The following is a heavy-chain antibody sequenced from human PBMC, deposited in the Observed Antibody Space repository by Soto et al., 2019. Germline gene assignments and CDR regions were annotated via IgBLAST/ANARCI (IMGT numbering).Heavy chain of an antibody. CDR3: ARTEITTLPNFAY. Sequence: ASVKVSCKASGYTFIGDYLHWVRQAPTQDLEWMGWINPNGGSTNSAQKFQGRVTMTRDTSISTAYMELSRLNSDDTAVYYCARTEITTLPNFAYGGQGTQVTVSS. J-gene: IGHJ4*02. CDR1: GYTFIGDY. CDR2: INPNGGST. V-gene: IGHV1-2*02. D-gene: IGHD3-22*01.